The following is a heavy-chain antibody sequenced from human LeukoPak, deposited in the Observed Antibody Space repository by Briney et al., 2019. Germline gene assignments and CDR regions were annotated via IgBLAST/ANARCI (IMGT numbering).Heavy chain of an antibody. CDR2: IKQDGSEK. D-gene: IGHD6-13*01. CDR3: AKKGIAAAGTKRSGYYFDY. Sequence: GGSLRLSCAASGFTFSNYWMSWVRQAPGKGLEWVANIKQDGSEKYYVDSVKGRFTISRDNAKNTLYLQMNSLRAEDTAVYYCAKKGIAAAGTKRSGYYFDYWGQGTLVTVSS. CDR1: GFTFSNYW. V-gene: IGHV3-7*03. J-gene: IGHJ4*02.